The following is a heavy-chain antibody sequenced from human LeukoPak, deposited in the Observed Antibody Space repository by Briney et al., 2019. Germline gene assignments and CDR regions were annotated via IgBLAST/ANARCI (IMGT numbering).Heavy chain of an antibody. CDR1: GGSISPYY. V-gene: IGHV4-59*08. CDR2: TSYSGST. J-gene: IGHJ6*02. Sequence: SETLSLTCTVSGGSISPYYWSWIRQPPGKGLEWIGYTSYSGSTNYNPSLKSRVTMSVDTSTDQFSLKLISVTAADTAVYYCARTVSGDYYGMDVWGQGTTVTVSS. D-gene: IGHD1-26*01. CDR3: ARTVSGDYYGMDV.